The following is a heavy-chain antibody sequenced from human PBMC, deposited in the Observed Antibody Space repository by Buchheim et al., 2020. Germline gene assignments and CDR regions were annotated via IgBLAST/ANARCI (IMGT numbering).Heavy chain of an antibody. V-gene: IGHV3-23*01. J-gene: IGHJ4*02. D-gene: IGHD6-19*01. CDR3: AKEADSSGWYNDY. CDR1: GFSFRSYA. CDR2: NSGSGGST. Sequence: EVQLLESGGGLVQPGGSLRLSCAASGFSFRSYAMSWVRQAPGKGLEWVSSNSGSGGSTYYADSVKGRFTISRDTSKNPLYMQMNSLRAEDTAVYYCAKEADSSGWYNDYWGQGTL.